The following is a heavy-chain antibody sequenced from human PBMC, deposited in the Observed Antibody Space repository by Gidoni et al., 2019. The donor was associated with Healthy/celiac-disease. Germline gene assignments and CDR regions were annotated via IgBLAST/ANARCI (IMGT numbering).Heavy chain of an antibody. V-gene: IGHV4-4*07. CDR2: IDTSGST. CDR1: GGSISSYY. D-gene: IGHD2-2*01. Sequence: QVQLQESGPGLVKPSETLSLTCTVSGGSISSYYWSWIRQPAGKGLEWIGRIDTSGSTNYNPSRKSRVTMSVDTSKNQFSLKLSSVTAADTAVYYCARTLVVVPAAPNYYYYGMDVWGQGTTVTASS. CDR3: ARTLVVVPAAPNYYYYGMDV. J-gene: IGHJ6*02.